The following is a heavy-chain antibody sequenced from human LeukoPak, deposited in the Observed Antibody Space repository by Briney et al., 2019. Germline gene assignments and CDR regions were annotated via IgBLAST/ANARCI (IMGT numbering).Heavy chain of an antibody. CDR3: AKGGLGIAARPHYYYYYMDV. V-gene: IGHV3-23*01. CDR1: GFTFSSYA. CDR2: ISGSGGST. Sequence: QTGGSLRLSCAASGFTFSSYAMSWVRQAPGKGLEWVSAISGSGGSTYYADSVKGRFTISRDNSKNTLYLQMNSLRAEDTAVYYCAKGGLGIAARPHYYYYYMDVWGKGTTVTVSS. J-gene: IGHJ6*03. D-gene: IGHD6-6*01.